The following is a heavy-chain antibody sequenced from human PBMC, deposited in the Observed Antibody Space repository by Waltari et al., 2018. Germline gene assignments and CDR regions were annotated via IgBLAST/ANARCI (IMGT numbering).Heavy chain of an antibody. CDR3: ASSMGYCSSTSCYWNYFDY. CDR2: IIPILGIA. Sequence: QVQLVQSGAEVKKPGSSVKVSCKASEGTFSSDTISWVRQAPGQGLEWMGRIIPILGIANYAQKFQGRVTITADKSTSTAYMELSSLRSEDTAVYYCASSMGYCSSTSCYWNYFDYWGQGTLVTVSS. CDR1: EGTFSSDT. D-gene: IGHD2-2*01. J-gene: IGHJ4*02. V-gene: IGHV1-69*02.